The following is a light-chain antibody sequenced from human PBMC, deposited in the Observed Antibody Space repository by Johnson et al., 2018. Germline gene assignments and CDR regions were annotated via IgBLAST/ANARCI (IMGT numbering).Light chain of an antibody. CDR3: GTWDSSLSAGNV. CDR2: ENN. CDR1: SSNIGNNY. J-gene: IGLJ1*01. Sequence: QSVLTQPPSVSAAPGQKVTISCSGSSSNIGNNYVSWYQQLPGTAPKLLIYENNKPPSGIPDRFSGSKSGTSATLGITGLPTGDEADYYRGTWDSSLSAGNVFGTGTKVTVL. V-gene: IGLV1-51*02.